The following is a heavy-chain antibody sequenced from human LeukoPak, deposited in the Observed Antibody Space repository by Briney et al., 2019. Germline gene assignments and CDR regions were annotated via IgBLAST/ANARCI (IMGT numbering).Heavy chain of an antibody. Sequence: GGSLRLSCAASGFMFSSYGMSWVRQAPGKGLEWVSLISASGTTTHYAESLKGRFTISRDNSRNMVYLQMNSLRAEDTAVYYCARAYSYGYPYYYYYYMDVWGKGTTVTVSS. V-gene: IGHV3-23*01. CDR3: ARAYSYGYPYYYYYYMDV. CDR2: ISASGTTT. J-gene: IGHJ6*03. D-gene: IGHD5-18*01. CDR1: GFMFSSYG.